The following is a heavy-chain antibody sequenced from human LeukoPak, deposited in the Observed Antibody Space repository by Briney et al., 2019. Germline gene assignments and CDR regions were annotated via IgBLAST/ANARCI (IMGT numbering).Heavy chain of an antibody. V-gene: IGHV3-30*02. J-gene: IGHJ3*02. Sequence: GGSLRLSCAASGFTFSSYAMHWVHQAPGKGLEWVAFLRYDGSSEYYADSVRGRFTISRDNSKNTLYLQMNSLRAEDTAVYYCARGGSYLSAFDIWGQGTMVTVSS. CDR3: ARGGSYLSAFDI. D-gene: IGHD1-26*01. CDR1: GFTFSSYA. CDR2: LRYDGSSE.